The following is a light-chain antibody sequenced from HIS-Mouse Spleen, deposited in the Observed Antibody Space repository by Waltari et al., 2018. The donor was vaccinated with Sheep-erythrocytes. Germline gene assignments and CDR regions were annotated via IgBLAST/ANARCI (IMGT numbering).Light chain of an antibody. Sequence: DVVMTQSPLSLPVTLGQPASISCRSSQSLVHSDGNTYLNWFQQRPGQSPRRLIYKVSNRDSGVPDRFSGSGSGTDFTLKISRVEAEDVGVYYCMQGTHWPPYTFGQGTKLWIK. CDR1: QSLVHSDGNTY. CDR2: KVS. J-gene: IGKJ2*01. CDR3: MQGTHWPPYT. V-gene: IGKV2-30*02.